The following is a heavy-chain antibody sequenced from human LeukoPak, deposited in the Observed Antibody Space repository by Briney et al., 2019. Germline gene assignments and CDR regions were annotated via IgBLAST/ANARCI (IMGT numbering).Heavy chain of an antibody. J-gene: IGHJ5*02. D-gene: IGHD3-9*01. CDR3: ARDHQRSILTGYSNWFDP. CDR2: ISSSSSYI. CDR1: GFTFSSYS. Sequence: GGSLRLSCAASGFTFSSYSMNWVRQAPGKGLEWVSSISSSSSYIYYADSVKGRFTISRDNSKNTLYLQMNSLRAEDTAVYYCARDHQRSILTGYSNWFDPWGQGTLVTVSS. V-gene: IGHV3-21*04.